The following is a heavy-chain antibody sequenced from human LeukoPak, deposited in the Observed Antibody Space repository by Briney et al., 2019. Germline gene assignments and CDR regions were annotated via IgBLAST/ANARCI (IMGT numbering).Heavy chain of an antibody. CDR3: ARARGAAPYFYFDY. CDR2: IYYSGST. J-gene: IGHJ4*02. Sequence: SETLSLTCTVSGGSISSYYWSWIRQPPGKGLEWIGYIYYSGSTNYNPSLKSRVTISVDTSKNQFSLKLSSVTAADTAVYYCARARGAAPYFYFDYWGQGTLVTVSS. D-gene: IGHD2/OR15-2a*01. V-gene: IGHV4-59*01. CDR1: GGSISSYY.